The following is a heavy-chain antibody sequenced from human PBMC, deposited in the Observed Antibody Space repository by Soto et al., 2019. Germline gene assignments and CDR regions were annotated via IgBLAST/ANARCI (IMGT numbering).Heavy chain of an antibody. Sequence: EVQLVESGGGLVQPGGSLRLSCAASGFTFSSYSMNWVRQAPGKGLEWVSYISSSSSTIYYADSVKGRFTISRDNAKNSLYLQMNSLRAEDTAVYYCARLVDSSSWYYGMDVWGQGTTVTVSS. CDR2: ISSSSSTI. CDR3: ARLVDSSSWYYGMDV. D-gene: IGHD6-13*01. V-gene: IGHV3-48*01. J-gene: IGHJ6*02. CDR1: GFTFSSYS.